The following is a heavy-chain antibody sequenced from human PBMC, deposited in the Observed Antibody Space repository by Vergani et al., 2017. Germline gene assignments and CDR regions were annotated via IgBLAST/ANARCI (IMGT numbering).Heavy chain of an antibody. CDR1: GFTFDDYA. J-gene: IGHJ2*01. V-gene: IGHV3-9*01. D-gene: IGHD3-3*01. Sequence: EVQLVESGGGLLKPGGSLRLSCAASGFTFDDYAMHWVRQAPGKGLEWVSGISWNSGSIGYADSVKGRFTISRDNAKNSLYLQMNSLRAEDTALYYCAKDHYDFWSGYPNLSPFDLWGRGTLVTVSS. CDR3: AKDHYDFWSGYPNLSPFDL. CDR2: ISWNSGSI.